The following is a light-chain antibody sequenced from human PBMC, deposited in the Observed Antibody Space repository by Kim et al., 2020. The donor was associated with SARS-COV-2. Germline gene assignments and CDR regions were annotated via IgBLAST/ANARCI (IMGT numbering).Light chain of an antibody. CDR3: QQSYGTPWT. CDR2: GAS. CDR1: QGIDKS. J-gene: IGKJ1*01. V-gene: IGKV1-NL1*01. Sequence: DIQMTQSPSSLSASVGDRVTITCRASQGIDKSLAWYQQTPGKAPKLLLYGASTLQSGVPSRFSGSGSGADYTLTISSLQPEDFATYYCQQSYGTPWTFGLGTKVGIK.